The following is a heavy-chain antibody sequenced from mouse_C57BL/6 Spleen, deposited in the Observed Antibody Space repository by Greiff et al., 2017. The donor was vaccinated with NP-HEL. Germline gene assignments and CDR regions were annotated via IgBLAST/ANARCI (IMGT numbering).Heavy chain of an antibody. CDR2: IHPNSGST. D-gene: IGHD2-2*01. CDR3: ARRGYDRRYAMDY. Sequence: QVQLQQPGAELVKPGASVKLSCKASGYTFTSYWMHWVKQRPGQGLEWIGMIHPNSGSTNYNEKFKSKATLTVDKSSSTAYMQLSSLTSEDSAVYYCARRGYDRRYAMDYWGQGTSVTVSS. J-gene: IGHJ4*01. CDR1: GYTFTSYW. V-gene: IGHV1-64*01.